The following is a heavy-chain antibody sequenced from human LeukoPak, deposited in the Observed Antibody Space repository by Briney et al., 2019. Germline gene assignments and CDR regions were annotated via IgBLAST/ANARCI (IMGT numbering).Heavy chain of an antibody. Sequence: GGSLRLSCAASGFTFSDYYMSWIRQAPGKGLEWVSYISNSGSTMYYADSVKGRFTISRDNAKNSLYLQMNSLRAEDTAVYYCARALGSYAFDYWGQGTLVTVSS. V-gene: IGHV3-11*01. CDR3: ARALGSYAFDY. J-gene: IGHJ4*02. D-gene: IGHD3-10*01. CDR2: ISNSGSTM. CDR1: GFTFSDYY.